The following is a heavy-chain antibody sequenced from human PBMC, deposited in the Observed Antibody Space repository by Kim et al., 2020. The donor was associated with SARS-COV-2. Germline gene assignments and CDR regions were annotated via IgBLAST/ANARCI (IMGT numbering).Heavy chain of an antibody. J-gene: IGHJ6*02. CDR3: AKDRLKHSSRFGQAFSRARYFYAGLDA. CDR1: GFTFSSYG. D-gene: IGHD3-9*01. Sequence: GGSLRLSCAASGFTFSSYGMNWVRQAPGKGLEWVSTVGSSGDKTYYADSVRGRFTVSRDNSRATLFLQMKSLRAEDTAIYYCAKDRLKHSSRFGQAFSRARYFYAGLDAWGQGTTVTVSS. CDR2: VGSSGDKT. V-gene: IGHV3-23*01.